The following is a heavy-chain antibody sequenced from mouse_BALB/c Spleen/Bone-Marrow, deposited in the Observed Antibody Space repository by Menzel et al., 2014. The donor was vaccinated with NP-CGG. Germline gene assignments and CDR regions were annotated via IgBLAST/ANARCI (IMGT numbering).Heavy chain of an antibody. CDR2: IWAGGST. CDR1: GFSLTNYG. Sequence: VQLVESGPGLVAPSQSLSITCTVSGFSLTNYGVHWVRQPPGKGLEWLGVIWAGGSTNYNSALMSRLSISKDNSKNQVFLKMNSQQTDDTAMYYCARRGDGYHLDYWGQGTTLTVSS. D-gene: IGHD2-3*01. V-gene: IGHV2-9*02. J-gene: IGHJ2*01. CDR3: ARRGDGYHLDY.